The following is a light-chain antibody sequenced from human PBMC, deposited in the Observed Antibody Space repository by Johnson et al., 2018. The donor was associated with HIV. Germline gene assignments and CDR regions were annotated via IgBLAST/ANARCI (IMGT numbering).Light chain of an antibody. Sequence: QSVLTQPPSVSAAPGQKVTISCSGSSSNIGNNYVSWYQQLPGTAPKLLIYENNKRPSWIPDRFSGSKSGTSATLGITGLQTGDEADYYCGTWDSSLSAGVFGPGTKVTVL. CDR3: GTWDSSLSAGV. V-gene: IGLV1-51*02. CDR2: ENN. J-gene: IGLJ1*01. CDR1: SSNIGNNY.